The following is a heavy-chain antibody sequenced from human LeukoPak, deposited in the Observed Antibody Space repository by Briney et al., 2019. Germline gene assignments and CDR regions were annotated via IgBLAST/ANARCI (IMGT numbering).Heavy chain of an antibody. Sequence: SETLSLTCTVSGGSISVSSYYWGWIRQPPGKGLEWIGNIFYNGKTYYNPSLKSRVTISVDTSKNQFSLKLSSVTAADTAVYYCARGEDYYDSSALGYWGQGTLVTVSS. CDR1: GGSISVSSYY. D-gene: IGHD3-22*01. J-gene: IGHJ4*02. CDR3: ARGEDYYDSSALGY. V-gene: IGHV4-39*07. CDR2: IFYNGKT.